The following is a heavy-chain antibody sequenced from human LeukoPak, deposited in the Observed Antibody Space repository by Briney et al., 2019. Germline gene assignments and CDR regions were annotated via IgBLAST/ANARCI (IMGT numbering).Heavy chain of an antibody. D-gene: IGHD3-3*01. CDR2: INHSGST. V-gene: IGHV4-34*01. CDR1: GGSFSGYY. Sequence: PSETLSLTCAVYGGSFSGYYWSWIRQPPGKGLEWIGEINHSGSTNYNPSLKSRVTISVDTSKNQFSLKLSSVTAADTAVYYCARALYDFWSGYRPLNWFDPWGQGTLVTVSS. J-gene: IGHJ5*02. CDR3: ARALYDFWSGYRPLNWFDP.